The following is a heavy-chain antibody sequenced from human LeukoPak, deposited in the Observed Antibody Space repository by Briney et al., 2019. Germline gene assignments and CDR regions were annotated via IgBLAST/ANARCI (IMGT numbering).Heavy chain of an antibody. J-gene: IGHJ6*02. Sequence: PGGSLRLSCAASGFTFSSYSMNWVRQAPGKRLEWVSSISSSSSYIYYADSVKGRFTISRDNAKNSLYLQMNSLRAEDTAVYYCASLDGSGSYSGNYYYGMDVWGQGTTVTVSS. V-gene: IGHV3-21*01. CDR3: ASLDGSGSYSGNYYYGMDV. D-gene: IGHD3-10*01. CDR2: ISSSSSYI. CDR1: GFTFSSYS.